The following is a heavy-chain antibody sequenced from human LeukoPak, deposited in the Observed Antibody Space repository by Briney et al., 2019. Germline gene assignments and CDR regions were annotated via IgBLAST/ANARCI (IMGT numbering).Heavy chain of an antibody. Sequence: RRASVKVSCKASGYTFTSYGISWVRQAPGQGLEWMGWISAYNGNTNYAQKLQGRVTMTTDTSTSTAYMELRRLRSDDTAVYYCARVGYYDFWSGSLESPTFDIWGQGTMVTVSS. D-gene: IGHD3-3*01. CDR3: ARVGYYDFWSGSLESPTFDI. CDR1: GYTFTSYG. CDR2: ISAYNGNT. J-gene: IGHJ3*02. V-gene: IGHV1-18*01.